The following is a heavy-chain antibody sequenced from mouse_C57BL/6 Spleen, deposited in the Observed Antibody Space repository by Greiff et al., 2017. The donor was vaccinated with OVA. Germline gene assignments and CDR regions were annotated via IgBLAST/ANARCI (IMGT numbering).Heavy chain of an antibody. V-gene: IGHV1-50*01. D-gene: IGHD2-2*01. CDR1: GYTFTSYW. J-gene: IGHJ2*01. Sequence: VQLQQSGAELVKPGASVKLSCKASGYTFTSYWMQWVKQRPGQGLEWIGEIDPSDSYTNYNQKFKGKATLTVDTSSSTAYMQLSSLTSEDSAVYYCARGVGYYFDYWGQGTTLTVSS. CDR2: IDPSDSYT. CDR3: ARGVGYYFDY.